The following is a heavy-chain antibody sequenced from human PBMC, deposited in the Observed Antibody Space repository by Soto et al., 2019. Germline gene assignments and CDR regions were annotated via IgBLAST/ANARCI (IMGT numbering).Heavy chain of an antibody. D-gene: IGHD3-22*01. Sequence: GATVKVSCKASGGTFSSYAISWVRQAPGQGLEWMGGIIPIFGTANYAQKFQGRVTITADESTSTAYMELSSLRSEDTAVYYCATSYYYDSSGYYYRSFDYWGQGTLVTGSS. J-gene: IGHJ4*02. CDR1: GGTFSSYA. CDR2: IIPIFGTA. CDR3: ATSYYYDSSGYYYRSFDY. V-gene: IGHV1-69*13.